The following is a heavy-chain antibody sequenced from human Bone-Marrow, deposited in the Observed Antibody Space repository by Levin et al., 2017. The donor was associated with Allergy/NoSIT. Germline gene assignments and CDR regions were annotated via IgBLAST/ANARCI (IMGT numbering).Heavy chain of an antibody. V-gene: IGHV1-18*01. Sequence: GESLKISCKASGYTFTSYGISWVRQAPGQGLEWMGWISAYNGNTNYAQKLQGRVTMTTDTSTSTAYMELRSLRSDDTAVYYCARDLAVAGTLYGMDGWGQGTTVTVSS. CDR1: GYTFTSYG. D-gene: IGHD6-19*01. CDR3: ARDLAVAGTLYGMDG. J-gene: IGHJ6*02. CDR2: ISAYNGNT.